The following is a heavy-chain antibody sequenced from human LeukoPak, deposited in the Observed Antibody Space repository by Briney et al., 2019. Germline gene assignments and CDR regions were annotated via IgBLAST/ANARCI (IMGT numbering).Heavy chain of an antibody. J-gene: IGHJ4*02. V-gene: IGHV4-59*01. CDR3: ARAFDSSGVAWEYYFDY. CDR2: IYYSGST. D-gene: IGHD6-19*01. Sequence: SETLSLTCTVSGGSISSYYWSWIRQPPGKGLEWIGYIYYSGSTNYNPCLKSRVTISVDTSKNQFSLKLSSVTAADTAVYYCARAFDSSGVAWEYYFDYWGQGTLVTVSS. CDR1: GGSISSYY.